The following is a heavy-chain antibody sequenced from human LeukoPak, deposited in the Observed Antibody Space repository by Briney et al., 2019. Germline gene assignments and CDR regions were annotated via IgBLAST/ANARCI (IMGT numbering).Heavy chain of an antibody. D-gene: IGHD1-26*01. Sequence: PGGSPRLSCAASGFTFSSYTMSWVRQAPGKGLEWVSAISAGGGNTYYTDSVKGRFTISRDNSKNTLYLQMNSLRAEDTAVYSCAVPQWELLNWGQGTLVTVSS. CDR1: GFTFSSYT. J-gene: IGHJ4*02. CDR3: AVPQWELLN. V-gene: IGHV3-23*01. CDR2: ISAGGGNT.